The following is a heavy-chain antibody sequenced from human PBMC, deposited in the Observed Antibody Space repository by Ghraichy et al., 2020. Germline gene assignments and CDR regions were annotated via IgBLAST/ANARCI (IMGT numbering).Heavy chain of an antibody. J-gene: IGHJ6*02. CDR3: ARAGGQLEYYYYYGMDV. V-gene: IGHV4-59*01. Sequence: SQTLSLTCTVSGGSISSYYWSWIRQPPGKGLEWIGYIYYSGSTNYNHSLKSRVTISVDTSKNQFSLKLSSVTAADTAVYYCARAGGQLEYYYYYGMDVWGQGTTVTVPS. CDR2: IYYSGST. D-gene: IGHD2-2*01. CDR1: GGSISSYY.